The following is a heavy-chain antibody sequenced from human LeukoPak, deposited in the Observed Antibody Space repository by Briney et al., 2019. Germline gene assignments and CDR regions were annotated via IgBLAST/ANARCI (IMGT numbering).Heavy chain of an antibody. CDR1: GFTVSSNY. Sequence: GGSLRLSCAASGFTVSSNYMSWVRQAPGKGLEWVSVIYSGGSTYYADSVKGRFTISRDNSKNTLYLQMNSLRAEDTAVYYCAKDRHPDYDFWSGYVDDYYYYGMDVWGQGTTVTVSS. D-gene: IGHD3-3*01. CDR3: AKDRHPDYDFWSGYVDDYYYYGMDV. CDR2: IYSGGST. V-gene: IGHV3-53*01. J-gene: IGHJ6*02.